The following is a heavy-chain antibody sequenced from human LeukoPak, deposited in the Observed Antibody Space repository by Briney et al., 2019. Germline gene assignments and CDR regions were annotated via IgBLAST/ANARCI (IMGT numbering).Heavy chain of an antibody. Sequence: GESLQISCKGSGYNFTNYWIGWVRQLPGKGLEWMGIIYPGDSDTRYSPSFQGQVTISADKSISTAYLQWSSLKASDTAMYYCARREGGWHLDYWGQGTLVTVSS. CDR3: ARREGGWHLDY. V-gene: IGHV5-51*01. CDR1: GYNFTNYW. CDR2: IYPGDSDT. J-gene: IGHJ4*02. D-gene: IGHD6-19*01.